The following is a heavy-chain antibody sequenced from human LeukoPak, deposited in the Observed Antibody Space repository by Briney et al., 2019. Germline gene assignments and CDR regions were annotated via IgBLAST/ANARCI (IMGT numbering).Heavy chain of an antibody. J-gene: IGHJ5*02. Sequence: ASVKVSCKASGYSFADYYMHWVRQAPGQGLEWMGWIKPNSGGTRSAQKFQGRVTMTRDTSISTAYMELSSLKYDDTAVYYCATNILVRDIINWFDPWGQGTLVTVSS. CDR1: GYSFADYY. V-gene: IGHV1-2*02. CDR3: ATNILVRDIINWFDP. D-gene: IGHD3-10*01. CDR2: IKPNSGGT.